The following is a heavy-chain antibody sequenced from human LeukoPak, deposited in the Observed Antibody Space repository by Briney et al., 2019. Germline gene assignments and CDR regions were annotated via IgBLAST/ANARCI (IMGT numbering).Heavy chain of an antibody. Sequence: PGGSLRLSCAASGFTFSSYSMNWVRQAPGKGLEWVSSISSRSSYIYYAHSVKGRFTISRDNAKNSLYLQMNSLRAEDTAVYYCAREERDGYNDYWYFDLWGRGTLVTVSS. D-gene: IGHD5-24*01. CDR3: AREERDGYNDYWYFDL. J-gene: IGHJ2*01. CDR2: ISSRSSYI. CDR1: GFTFSSYS. V-gene: IGHV3-21*01.